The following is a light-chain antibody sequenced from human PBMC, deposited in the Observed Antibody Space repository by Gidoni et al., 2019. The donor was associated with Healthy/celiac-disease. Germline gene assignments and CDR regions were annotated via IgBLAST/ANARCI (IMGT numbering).Light chain of an antibody. V-gene: IGKV3-20*01. CDR3: QQYGSSQIT. CDR1: QSVSSSY. Sequence: EIVLTKPPGTLSLSPGERATLSCRASQSVSSSYLAWYQQKPGQAPMLLIYGASSRATGIPDRFSGSGSGTDFTLTISRLDPEDFAVYYCQQYGSSQITFGQGTRLEIK. CDR2: GAS. J-gene: IGKJ5*01.